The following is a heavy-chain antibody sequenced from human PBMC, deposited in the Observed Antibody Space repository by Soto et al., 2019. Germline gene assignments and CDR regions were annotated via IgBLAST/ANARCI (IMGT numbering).Heavy chain of an antibody. CDR3: ARDPSYYGMDV. J-gene: IGHJ6*02. CDR1: GYTFTSYA. V-gene: IGHV1-3*01. CDR2: INAGNGNT. Sequence: GASVKVSCKASGYTFTSYAMHWVRQAPGQRLEWKGWINAGNGNTKYSQKFQGRVTITRDTSASTAYMELSSLRSEDTAVYYCARDPSYYGMDVWGQGTTVTVSS.